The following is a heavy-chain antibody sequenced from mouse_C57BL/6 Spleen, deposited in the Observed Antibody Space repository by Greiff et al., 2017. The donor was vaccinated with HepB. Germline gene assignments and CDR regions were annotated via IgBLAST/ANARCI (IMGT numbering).Heavy chain of an antibody. CDR2: IHPNSGST. J-gene: IGHJ4*01. CDR3: APAIVPRGAMDY. V-gene: IGHV1-64*01. CDR1: GYTFTSYW. D-gene: IGHD5-1*01. Sequence: QVQLKQSGAELVKPGASVKLSCKASGYTFTSYWMHWVKQRPGQGLEWIGMIHPNSGSTNYNEKFKSKATLTVDKSSSTAYMQLSSLTSEDSAVYYCAPAIVPRGAMDYWGQGTSVTVSS.